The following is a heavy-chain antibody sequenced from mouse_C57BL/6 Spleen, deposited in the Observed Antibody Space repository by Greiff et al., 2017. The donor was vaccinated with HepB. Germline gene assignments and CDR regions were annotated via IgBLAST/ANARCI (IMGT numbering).Heavy chain of an antibody. CDR1: GFTFSSYA. Sequence: DVMLVESGGGLVKPGGSLKLSCAASGFTFSSYAMSWVRQTPEKRLEWVATISDGGSYTYYPDNVKGRFTISRDNAKNNLYLQMSHLKSEDTAMYYCARDRAGTKDYWGQGTTLTVSS. CDR2: ISDGGSYT. J-gene: IGHJ2*01. CDR3: ARDRAGTKDY. D-gene: IGHD3-1*01. V-gene: IGHV5-4*01.